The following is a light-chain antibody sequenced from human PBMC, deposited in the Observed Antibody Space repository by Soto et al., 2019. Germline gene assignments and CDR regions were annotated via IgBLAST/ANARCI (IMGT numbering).Light chain of an antibody. CDR1: SSDVGSYNL. CDR2: EGS. J-gene: IGLJ2*01. Sequence: QSALTQPASVSGSPGQSITISCTGTSSDVGSYNLVSWYQQHPGKAPKLMIYEGSKRPSGVSNRFSGSKSGNTASLTISGLQAEDEADYYCCSYAGSYLVFGGGTQLTVL. V-gene: IGLV2-23*01. CDR3: CSYAGSYLV.